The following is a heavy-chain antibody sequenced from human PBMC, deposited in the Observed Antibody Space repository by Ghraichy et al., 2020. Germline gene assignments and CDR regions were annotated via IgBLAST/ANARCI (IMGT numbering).Heavy chain of an antibody. Sequence: GGSLRLSCAASGFTFSDYYMSWIRQAPGTGLEWVSYISSGGNDIYYADSVKGRFTISRDNAKNSLYLQMNSLRAEDTAVYYCARDSPFYTAPGISSIEYWGLGTLVTVSS. CDR1: GFTFSDYY. CDR2: ISSGGNDI. V-gene: IGHV3-11*01. CDR3: ARDSPFYTAPGISSIEY. J-gene: IGHJ4*02. D-gene: IGHD5-18*01.